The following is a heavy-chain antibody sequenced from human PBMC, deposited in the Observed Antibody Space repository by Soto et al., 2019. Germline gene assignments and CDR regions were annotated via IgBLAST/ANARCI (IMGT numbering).Heavy chain of an antibody. V-gene: IGHV1-18*01. CDR1: GYTFTSYG. CDR2: ISTYNGNT. CDR3: AIGFPSCSGGSCAAC. J-gene: IGHJ4*01. Sequence: QVQLVQSGAEVKKPGASVKVSCKASGYTFTSYGINWVRQAPGQGLEWMGWISTYNGNTNYAQKFQGRVTVTTDTSTTTDYMELRSLRSDDTAIYYCAIGFPSCSGGSCAACWSHGTRVTVSS. D-gene: IGHD2-15*01.